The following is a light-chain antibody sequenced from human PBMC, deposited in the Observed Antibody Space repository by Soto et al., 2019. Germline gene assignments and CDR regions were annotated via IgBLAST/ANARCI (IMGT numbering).Light chain of an antibody. V-gene: IGLV4-69*01. J-gene: IGLJ1*01. Sequence: QSVLTQSPSASASLGASVKLTCTLSSGHSSYAIAWHQQQPEKGPRYLMKLNSDGSHSKGDGIPDRFSGSSSGAERYLTISSLQSEDEADYYCQTWGTDIHVFGPGTKLTVL. CDR1: SGHSSYA. CDR3: QTWGTDIHV. CDR2: LNSDGSH.